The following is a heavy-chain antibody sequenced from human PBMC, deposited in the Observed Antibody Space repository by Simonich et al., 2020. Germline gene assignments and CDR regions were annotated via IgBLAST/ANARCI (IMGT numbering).Heavy chain of an antibody. D-gene: IGHD7-27*01. V-gene: IGHV1-2*02. Sequence: QVQLVQSGAEVKKPGASVKVSCKASGYTFTGYYMHWVRQAPGQGLEWMGWVNPTSGGKNYAKKFQGRVTMTRDTSISTAYMELSRLRSDDTAVYYCARGALTGDYYYMDVWGKGTTVTVSS. CDR3: ARGALTGDYYYMDV. CDR2: VNPTSGGK. J-gene: IGHJ6*03. CDR1: GYTFTGYY.